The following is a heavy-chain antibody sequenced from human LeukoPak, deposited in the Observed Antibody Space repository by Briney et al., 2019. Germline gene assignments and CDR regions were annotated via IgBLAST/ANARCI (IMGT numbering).Heavy chain of an antibody. Sequence: GGSLRLSCAASGFTFSNYWMSWVRQAPGKGLEWVANIKQDGSEKYYVNSVKGRFTISRDNAKDSLYLQMNSLRAEDTAIYYCAREDDWNYEDYWGQGTLVTVSS. D-gene: IGHD1-7*01. CDR2: IKQDGSEK. CDR3: AREDDWNYEDY. CDR1: GFTFSNYW. J-gene: IGHJ4*02. V-gene: IGHV3-7*01.